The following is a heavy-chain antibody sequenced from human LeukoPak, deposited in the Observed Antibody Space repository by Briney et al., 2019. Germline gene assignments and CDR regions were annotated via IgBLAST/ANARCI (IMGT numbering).Heavy chain of an antibody. CDR1: GGSSSGYY. D-gene: IGHD2-15*01. CDR3: ARELGYCSGGSCYSGLMVDY. J-gene: IGHJ4*02. CDR2: INHSGST. Sequence: SETLSLTCAVYGGSSSGYYWSWIRQPPGKGLEWIGEINHSGSTNYNPSLKSRVTISVDTSKNQFSLKLSSVTAADTAVYYCARELGYCSGGSCYSGLMVDYWGQGTLVTVSS. V-gene: IGHV4-34*01.